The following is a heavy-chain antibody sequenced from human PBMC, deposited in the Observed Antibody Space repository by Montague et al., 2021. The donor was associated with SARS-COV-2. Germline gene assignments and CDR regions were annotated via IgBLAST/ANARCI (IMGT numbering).Heavy chain of an antibody. CDR2: TNHCGST. D-gene: IGHD3-22*01. J-gene: IGHJ2*01. CDR3: ARGAPTITMIVVVVTGAGWYFDL. CDR1: GGSFSDYY. Sequence: SETLSLTCAVHGGSFSDYYWSWIRQPPGQGLEWIGETNHCGSTNYNPSLKSRVTITVDTSKNQFSLKVSSVTAADTAVYYCARGAPTITMIVVVVTGAGWYFDLWGRGALVTVSA. V-gene: IGHV4-34*01.